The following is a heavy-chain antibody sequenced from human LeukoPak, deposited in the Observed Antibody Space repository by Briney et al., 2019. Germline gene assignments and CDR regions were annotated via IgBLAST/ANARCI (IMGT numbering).Heavy chain of an antibody. CDR3: ATEVRYGY. D-gene: IGHD4-11*01. J-gene: IGHJ4*02. V-gene: IGHV3-30*02. CDR2: IRYDESNK. Sequence: GGSLRLSCAASGFTFSNYGMHWLRQAPGKGLEWVAFIRYDESNKYYADSVKGRFTISRDNSKNTLYVQMNSLRAEDTAVYYCATEVRYGYWGQGTLVTVSS. CDR1: GFTFSNYG.